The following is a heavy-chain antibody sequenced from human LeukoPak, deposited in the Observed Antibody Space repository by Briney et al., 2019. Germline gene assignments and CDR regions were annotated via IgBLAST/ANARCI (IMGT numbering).Heavy chain of an antibody. V-gene: IGHV4-61*02. CDR3: ARDLLRYDFWSGFDY. D-gene: IGHD3-3*01. Sequence: PSETLTLTCTVSGGSISSGSYYWRWIRQPAGKGLEWIGRIYTSGSTNYNPSLKSRVTISVDTSKNQFSLKLSSVTAADTAVYYCARDLLRYDFWSGFDYWGQGTLVTVSS. J-gene: IGHJ4*02. CDR1: GGSISSGSYY. CDR2: IYTSGST.